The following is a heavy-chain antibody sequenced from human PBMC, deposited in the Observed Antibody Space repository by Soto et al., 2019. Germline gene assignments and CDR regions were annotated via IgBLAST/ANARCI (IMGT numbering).Heavy chain of an antibody. D-gene: IGHD5-12*01. CDR2: ISYDGSNK. J-gene: IGHJ6*02. V-gene: IGHV3-30*18. CDR3: AKDVDIAAWLSYGMDV. CDR1: GFTSSNYG. Sequence: VQLVESGGGLVQPGGSLRLSCAASGFTSSNYGMHWVRQAPGKGLEWVAVISYDGSNKYYADSVKGRFTISRDNSKDTLYLKVNGLGADVTGGYYCAKDVDIAAWLSYGMDVWGQGTTVTVSS.